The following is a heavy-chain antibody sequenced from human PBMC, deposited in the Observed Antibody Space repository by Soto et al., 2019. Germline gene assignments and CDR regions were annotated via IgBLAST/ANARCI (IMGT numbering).Heavy chain of an antibody. CDR1: GFTFSSYA. Sequence: QVQLVESGGGVVQPGRSLRLSCAASGFTFSSYAMHWVRQAPGKGLEWVTVISYDGNNKYYADSVKGRFTISRDNSKNTLYLQVNSLRAEDTAVYYCAREDYGGVYFDYWGQGTLVTVSS. J-gene: IGHJ4*02. CDR3: AREDYGGVYFDY. CDR2: ISYDGNNK. V-gene: IGHV3-30-3*01. D-gene: IGHD4-17*01.